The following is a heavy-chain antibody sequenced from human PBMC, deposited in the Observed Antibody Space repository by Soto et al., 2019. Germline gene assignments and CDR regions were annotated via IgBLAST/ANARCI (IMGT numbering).Heavy chain of an antibody. D-gene: IGHD6-19*01. Sequence: EVQLLESGGGLVQPGGSVRLSCAASGFTFSSYTMNWVRQAPGKGLEWVSSISGSGGSTYYADSVKGRFTISRDNSKNTLYLQMSSLRAEDTAVYYCAKERAVAVWGQGTLVTVSS. CDR2: ISGSGGST. J-gene: IGHJ4*02. V-gene: IGHV3-23*01. CDR1: GFTFSSYT. CDR3: AKERAVAV.